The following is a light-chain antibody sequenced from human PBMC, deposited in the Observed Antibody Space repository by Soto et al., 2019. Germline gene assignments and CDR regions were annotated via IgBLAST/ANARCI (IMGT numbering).Light chain of an antibody. CDR2: EAD. J-gene: IGLJ3*02. CDR3: CSYAGTNTGV. CDR1: SSDIGKYNL. V-gene: IGLV2-23*01. Sequence: QSALTQPASVSASPGQSITISCSGASSDIGKYNLVSWYQQHPGKAPKVMIYEADKRPSGVSNRFSGSRSGNSASLTISGLQAEDEAVYYCCSYAGTNTGVFGGGTKLTVL.